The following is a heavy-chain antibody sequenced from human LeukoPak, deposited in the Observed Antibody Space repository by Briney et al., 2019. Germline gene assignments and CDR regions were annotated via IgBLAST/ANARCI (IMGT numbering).Heavy chain of an antibody. CDR1: GGSFSGYY. Sequence: ETLSLTCAVYGGSFSGYYWSWIRPPPGKGLEWIGEINHSGSTNYNPSLKSRVTISVDTSKNQFSLKLSSVTAADTAVYYCARASSSGWYRGIGWFDPWGQGTLVTVSS. D-gene: IGHD6-19*01. J-gene: IGHJ5*02. CDR2: INHSGST. V-gene: IGHV4-34*01. CDR3: ARASSSGWYRGIGWFDP.